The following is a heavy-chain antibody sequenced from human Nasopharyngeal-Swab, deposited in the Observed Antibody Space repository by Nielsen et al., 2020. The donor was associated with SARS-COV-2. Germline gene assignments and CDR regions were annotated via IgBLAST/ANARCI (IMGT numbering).Heavy chain of an antibody. Sequence: GASLAISCASSGFTFSPYTMTWVRQAPGKGLQWISYITSGNSVQYADSVRGRFTISRDNAKNSLYLQMNSLTAEDTAVYYCARERGGGYGDYWGQGTLVTVSS. CDR3: ARERGGGYGDY. D-gene: IGHD5-12*01. J-gene: IGHJ4*02. CDR2: ITSGNSV. CDR1: GFTFSPYT. V-gene: IGHV3-48*04.